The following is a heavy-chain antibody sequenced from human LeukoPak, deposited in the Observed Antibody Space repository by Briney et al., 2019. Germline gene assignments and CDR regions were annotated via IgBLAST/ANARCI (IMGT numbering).Heavy chain of an antibody. CDR1: GGSVSSSSYY. V-gene: IGHV4-39*01. CDR3: ARHRDYGDYGWYFDL. CDR2: IYYSGST. Sequence: SETLSLTCTVSGGSVSSSSYYWGWIRQPPGKGLEWIGSIYYSGSTYYNPSLKSRVTISVDTSKNQFSLNLSSVTAADTAVYYYARHRDYGDYGWYFDLWGRGTLVTVSS. J-gene: IGHJ2*01. D-gene: IGHD4-17*01.